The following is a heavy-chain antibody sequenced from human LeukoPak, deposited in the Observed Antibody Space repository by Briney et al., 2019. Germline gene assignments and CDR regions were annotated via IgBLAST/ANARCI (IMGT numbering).Heavy chain of an antibody. CDR1: GGSISSGGYY. CDR3: ARHITNDYGDNFDY. V-gene: IGHV4-31*03. D-gene: IGHD4-17*01. CDR2: IYYSGST. J-gene: IGHJ4*02. Sequence: SQTLSLTCTVSGGSISSGGYYWSWIRQHPGKGLEWIGYIYYSGSTYYNPSLKSRVTISVDTSKNQFSLKLSSVTAADTAVYYCARHITNDYGDNFDYWGQGTLVTVSS.